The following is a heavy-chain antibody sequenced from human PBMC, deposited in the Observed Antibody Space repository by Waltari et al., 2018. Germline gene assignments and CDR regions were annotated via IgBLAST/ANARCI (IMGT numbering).Heavy chain of an antibody. CDR2: IYGISATT. CDR1: GGSISGYY. V-gene: IGHV4-59*12. CDR3: ARKIATTGTYYFDY. J-gene: IGHJ4*02. Sequence: QVKLQQWGERLVKPSETLSLTCAVYGGSISGYYYWSWIRQSPGKGLEWIGYIYGISATTTYNPSLKSRVTILKDTSKNQFSLKLGSVTAADTAVYYCARKIATTGTYYFDYWGQRVLVTVSS. D-gene: IGHD1-1*01.